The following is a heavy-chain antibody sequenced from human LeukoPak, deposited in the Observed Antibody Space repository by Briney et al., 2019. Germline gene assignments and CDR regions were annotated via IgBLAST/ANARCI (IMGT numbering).Heavy chain of an antibody. CDR3: ARHDYGDYLPNKGY. CDR2: ISSSGSSI. J-gene: IGHJ4*02. D-gene: IGHD4-17*01. CDR1: GFTFSSYE. Sequence: PGGSLRLSCAASGFTFSSYEMNWVRQAPGKGLEWVSYISSSGSSIYYADSVKGRFTISRDNAKNSLYLQMNSLRAEDTAVYYCARHDYGDYLPNKGYWGQGTLVTVSS. V-gene: IGHV3-48*03.